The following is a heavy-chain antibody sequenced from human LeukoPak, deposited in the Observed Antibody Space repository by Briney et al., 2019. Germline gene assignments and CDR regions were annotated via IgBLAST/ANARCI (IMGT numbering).Heavy chain of an antibody. CDR3: ARGLRITMVRGLADV. D-gene: IGHD3-10*01. CDR1: GFTFSSYW. V-gene: IGHV3-7*01. CDR2: IKQDGSEK. J-gene: IGHJ6*04. Sequence: QSGGSLRLSCAASGFTFSSYWMSWVRQAPGKGLEWVANIKQDGSEKYYVDSVKGRFTISRDNAKNSLYLQMNSLRAEDTAVYYCARGLRITMVRGLADVWGKGTTVTVSS.